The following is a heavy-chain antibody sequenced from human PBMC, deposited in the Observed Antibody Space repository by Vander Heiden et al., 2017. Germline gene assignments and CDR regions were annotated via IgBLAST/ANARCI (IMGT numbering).Heavy chain of an antibody. Sequence: QVQLVQSGAEVKKPGASVKVSCKASGYTFTSYGISWVRQAPGQGLEWMGWISAYNGNTNYAQKFQGRVTMTTDTSTSTAYMELRSLRSDDTAIYYCAKDRTQEKKGRVVVTNFDYWGQGTLVTVSS. V-gene: IGHV1-18*01. D-gene: IGHD3-22*01. J-gene: IGHJ4*02. CDR2: ISAYNGNT. CDR1: GYTFTSYG. CDR3: AKDRTQEKKGRVVVTNFDY.